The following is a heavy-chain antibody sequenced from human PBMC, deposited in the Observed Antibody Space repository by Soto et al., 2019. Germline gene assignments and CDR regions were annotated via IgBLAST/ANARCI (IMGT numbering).Heavy chain of an antibody. Sequence: PGESLKISFKGSGYSFTSYWIGWVRQMPGKGLEWMGIIYPGDSDTRYSPSFQGQVTISADKSISTAYLQWSSLKASDTAMYYCARHGLHYGDYDYYYGMDVWGQGTTVTVSS. D-gene: IGHD4-17*01. J-gene: IGHJ6*02. CDR1: GYSFTSYW. V-gene: IGHV5-51*01. CDR3: ARHGLHYGDYDYYYGMDV. CDR2: IYPGDSDT.